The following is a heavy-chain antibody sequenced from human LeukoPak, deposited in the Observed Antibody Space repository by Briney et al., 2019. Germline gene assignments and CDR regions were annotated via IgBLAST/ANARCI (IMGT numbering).Heavy chain of an antibody. Sequence: GGSLRLSCAASGFTFNSYAMSWVRQAPGKGLEGVSAISNSGVTTNYADSVRGRFTISRDNSKNTLYLQMNSLRAEDTAVYYCAKRSCSGGSCNFDYWGRGTLVTVSS. J-gene: IGHJ4*02. V-gene: IGHV3-23*01. CDR2: ISNSGVTT. CDR3: AKRSCSGGSCNFDY. D-gene: IGHD2-15*01. CDR1: GFTFNSYA.